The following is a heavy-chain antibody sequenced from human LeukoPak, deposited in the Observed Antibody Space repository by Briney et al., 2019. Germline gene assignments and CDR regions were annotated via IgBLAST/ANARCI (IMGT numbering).Heavy chain of an antibody. V-gene: IGHV3-23*01. CDR1: GLIFISYA. J-gene: IGHJ4*02. CDR2: ISGSGGTT. CDR3: AKDFYHSELC. Sequence: GGSLRLSCAASGLIFISYAMNWVRQAPGKGLEWVAVISGSGGTTYYADSVKGRFTISRDNSKNTLYLQMSSLRADDTAIYYCAKDFYHSELCWGQGTLVTVSS. D-gene: IGHD2/OR15-2a*01.